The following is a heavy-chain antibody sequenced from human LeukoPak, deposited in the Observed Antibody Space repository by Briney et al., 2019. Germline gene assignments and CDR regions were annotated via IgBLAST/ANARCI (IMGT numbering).Heavy chain of an antibody. J-gene: IGHJ5*02. D-gene: IGHD6-25*01. Sequence: GGSLRLSCAASGFTFSSYWMHWVRQAPGKGLAWASRINSDGSSTSYADSVKGRFTISRDNAKNTLYLQMNSLRAEDTAVYYCARSVGSWFDPWGQGTLVTVSS. V-gene: IGHV3-74*01. CDR1: GFTFSSYW. CDR3: ARSVGSWFDP. CDR2: INSDGSST.